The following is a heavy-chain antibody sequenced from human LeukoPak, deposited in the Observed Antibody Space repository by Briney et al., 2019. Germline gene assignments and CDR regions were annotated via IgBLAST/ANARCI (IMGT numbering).Heavy chain of an antibody. D-gene: IGHD3-10*01. Sequence: ASVKVSCKASGYTFTSYDINWVRQATGQGLEWMGWMNPNSGNTGYSQKFQGRVTITRDTSASTAYMELSSLRSEDTAVYYCARPSFIYGSGSFDYWGQGTLVTVSS. V-gene: IGHV1-8*03. J-gene: IGHJ4*02. CDR2: MNPNSGNT. CDR3: ARPSFIYGSGSFDY. CDR1: GYTFTSYD.